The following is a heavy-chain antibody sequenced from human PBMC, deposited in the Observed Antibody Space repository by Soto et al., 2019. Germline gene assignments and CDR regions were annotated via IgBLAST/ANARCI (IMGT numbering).Heavy chain of an antibody. CDR2: IYSGGST. J-gene: IGHJ3*02. CDR1: GVTVSSNY. V-gene: IGHV3-66*01. Sequence: QPGGSLRLSCAASGVTVSSNYMSWVRQAPGKGLEWVSVIYSGGSTYYADSVKGRFTISRDNSKNTLYLQMNSLRAEDTAVYYCARDYRAQSGLNAFDIWGQGTMVTVSS. CDR3: ARDYRAQSGLNAFDI. D-gene: IGHD3-16*02.